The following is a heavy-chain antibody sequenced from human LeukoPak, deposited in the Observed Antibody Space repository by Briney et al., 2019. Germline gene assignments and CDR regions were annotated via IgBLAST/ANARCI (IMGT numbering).Heavy chain of an antibody. J-gene: IGHJ4*02. Sequence: PSETLSLTCAVYGGSFSGYYWSWIRQPPGKGLEWIGEINHSGSTNYNPSLKSRVTISVDTSKNQFSLKLRSVTAADTAVYYCARSSSWATFDYWGQGTLVTVSS. CDR3: ARSSSWATFDY. CDR1: GGSFSGYY. V-gene: IGHV4-34*01. D-gene: IGHD6-13*01. CDR2: INHSGST.